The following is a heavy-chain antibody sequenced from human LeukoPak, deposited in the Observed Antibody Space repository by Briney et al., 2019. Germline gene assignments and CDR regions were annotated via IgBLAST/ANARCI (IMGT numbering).Heavy chain of an antibody. CDR3: ARGGGFDI. Sequence: GASVKVSCKASGYTFTDYYIQWVRHAPGQRLEWMGWIDPSSGGTNYAQKFQGRVTMSRDTSISTAYIGLCRVRAADTAAYYSARGGGFDIWGQGTMVTVSS. V-gene: IGHV1-2*02. CDR1: GYTFTDYY. CDR2: IDPSSGGT. J-gene: IGHJ3*02.